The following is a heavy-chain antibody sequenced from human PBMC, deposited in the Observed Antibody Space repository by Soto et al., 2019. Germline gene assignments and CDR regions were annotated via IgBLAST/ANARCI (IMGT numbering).Heavy chain of an antibody. Sequence: GGSLRLSCAASGFTFSSYAMSWVRQAPGKGLEWVSAISGSGGSTYYADSVKGRFTISRDNSKNTLYLQMNSLRAEDTAVYYCAKGTIFRIFGVVEGAFDYWGQGTLVTVSS. CDR3: AKGTIFRIFGVVEGAFDY. J-gene: IGHJ4*02. CDR2: ISGSGGST. CDR1: GFTFSSYA. D-gene: IGHD3-3*01. V-gene: IGHV3-23*01.